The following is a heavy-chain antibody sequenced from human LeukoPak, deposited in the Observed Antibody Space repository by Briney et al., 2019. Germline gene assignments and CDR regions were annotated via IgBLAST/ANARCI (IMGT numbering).Heavy chain of an antibody. J-gene: IGHJ6*03. D-gene: IGHD3-10*01. CDR1: GGSISSYY. CDR2: IYYSGST. V-gene: IGHV4-59*01. Sequence: SETLSLTCTVSGGSISSYYWSWIRQPPGKGLEWIGYIYYSGSTNYNPSLKSRVTISVDTSKNQFSLKLSSVTAADTAVYYCARVYYGSGSYYSIYYYYMDVWGKGTTVTVSS. CDR3: ARVYYGSGSYYSIYYYYMDV.